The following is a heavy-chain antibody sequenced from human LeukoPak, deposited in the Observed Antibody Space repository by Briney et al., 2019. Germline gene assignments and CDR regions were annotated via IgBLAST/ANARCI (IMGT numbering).Heavy chain of an antibody. CDR3: ARPGSSMGWYYSDF. V-gene: IGHV4-39*01. J-gene: IGHJ4*02. CDR1: GDSISSSNYY. D-gene: IGHD6-13*01. CDR2: ISYSRST. Sequence: SETLSLTCTVSGDSISSSNYYWGWIRQPPGKGLEWIGSISYSRSTYYNPSLKSRVTISVDTSKNQFSLKLSSVTAADTAVYYWARPGSSMGWYYSDFWGQGTLVTVSS.